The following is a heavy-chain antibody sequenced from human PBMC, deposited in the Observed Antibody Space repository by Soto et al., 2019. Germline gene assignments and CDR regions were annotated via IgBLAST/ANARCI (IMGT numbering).Heavy chain of an antibody. CDR3: ARGSTPDYYGSPYYFDY. Sequence: ASVKVSCKASGYTFTSYGISWVRQAPGQGLEWMGWMNPNSGNTSYAQKFQGRVTMTRNTSTSTAYMELSSLRSEDTAVYYCARGSTPDYYGSPYYFDYWGQGTLVTVSS. CDR2: MNPNSGNT. D-gene: IGHD1-26*01. V-gene: IGHV1-8*02. CDR1: GYTFTSYG. J-gene: IGHJ4*02.